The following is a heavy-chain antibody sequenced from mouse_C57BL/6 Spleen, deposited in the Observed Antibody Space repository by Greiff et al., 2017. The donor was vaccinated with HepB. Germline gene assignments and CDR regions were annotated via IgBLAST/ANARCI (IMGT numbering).Heavy chain of an antibody. V-gene: IGHV3-6*01. Sequence: VQLKESGPGLVKPSQSLSLTCSVTGYSITSGYYWNWIRQFPGNKLEWMGYISYDGSNNYNPSLKNRISITRDTSKNQFFLKLNSVTTEDTATYYCARRGYGSSYDFDYWGQGTTLTVSS. CDR3: ARRGYGSSYDFDY. CDR2: ISYDGSN. CDR1: GYSITSGYY. J-gene: IGHJ2*01. D-gene: IGHD1-1*01.